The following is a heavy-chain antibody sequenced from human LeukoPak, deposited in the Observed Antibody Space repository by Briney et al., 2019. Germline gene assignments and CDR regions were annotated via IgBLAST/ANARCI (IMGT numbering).Heavy chain of an antibody. Sequence: PGGSLRLSCAGSGFTFSSYAMSWVRQAPGKGLEWVSAISGSGGSTYYADSVKGRFTISRDNSKNTLYLQMNSLRAEDTAVYYCAKTKCSGGSCPTRYFDYWGQGTLVTVSS. J-gene: IGHJ4*02. D-gene: IGHD2-15*01. CDR1: GFTFSSYA. CDR2: ISGSGGST. CDR3: AKTKCSGGSCPTRYFDY. V-gene: IGHV3-23*01.